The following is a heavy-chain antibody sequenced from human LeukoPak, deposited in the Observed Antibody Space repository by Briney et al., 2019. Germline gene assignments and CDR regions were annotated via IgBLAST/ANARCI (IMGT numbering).Heavy chain of an antibody. Sequence: SETLSLTCTVSGGSISSGSYYWSWIRQPAGKGLEWIGRIYTSGSTNYNPSLKSRVTISVDTSNNQFSLKLSSVTAADTAVYYCARGSDGGFDAFDIWGQGTMVTVSS. CDR1: GGSISSGSYY. J-gene: IGHJ3*02. D-gene: IGHD2-21*01. CDR3: ARGSDGGFDAFDI. V-gene: IGHV4-61*02. CDR2: IYTSGST.